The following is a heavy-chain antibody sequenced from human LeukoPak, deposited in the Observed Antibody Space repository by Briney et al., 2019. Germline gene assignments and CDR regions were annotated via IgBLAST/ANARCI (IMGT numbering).Heavy chain of an antibody. Sequence: ASVTVSCKASGYTFTSYGISWVRQAPGQGLEGMGWISAYNGNTNYAQKLQGRVTMTTDTSTSTAYMERRSLRSDDTAVYYCARVCGVPAAIHYYYYYMDVWGKGTTVTVSS. CDR1: GYTFTSYG. J-gene: IGHJ6*03. CDR2: ISAYNGNT. CDR3: ARVCGVPAAIHYYYYYMDV. D-gene: IGHD2-2*02. V-gene: IGHV1-18*01.